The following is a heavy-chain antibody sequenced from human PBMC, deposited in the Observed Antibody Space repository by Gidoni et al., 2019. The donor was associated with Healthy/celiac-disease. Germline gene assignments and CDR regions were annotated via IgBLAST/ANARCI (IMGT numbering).Heavy chain of an antibody. V-gene: IGHV3-30*04. CDR1: GFTFSSYA. J-gene: IGHJ4*02. D-gene: IGHD2-2*01. CDR2: ISYDGSNK. CDR3: ARDSPAGGLDY. Sequence: QVQLVESGGGVVQPGRSLRLSCAASGFTFSSYAMHWVRQAPGKGLEWVAVISYDGSNKYYADSVKGRFTISRDNSKNTLYLQMNSLRAEDTAVYYCARDSPAGGLDYWGQGTLVTVSA.